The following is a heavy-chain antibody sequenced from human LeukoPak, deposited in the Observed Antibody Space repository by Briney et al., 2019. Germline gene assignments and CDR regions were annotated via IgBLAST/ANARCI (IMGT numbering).Heavy chain of an antibody. CDR3: ARVGYYVGNYYYYDMDV. Sequence: GSLRLPCAASGFTFSSYSMNWVRQALGKGLEWVSSISSSSSYIYYADSVKGRFTISRDNAKNSLYLQMNSLRAEDTALYYCARVGYYVGNYYYYDMDVWGKGTTVTVSS. CDR1: GFTFSSYS. D-gene: IGHD3-22*01. V-gene: IGHV3-21*01. CDR2: ISSSSSYI. J-gene: IGHJ6*03.